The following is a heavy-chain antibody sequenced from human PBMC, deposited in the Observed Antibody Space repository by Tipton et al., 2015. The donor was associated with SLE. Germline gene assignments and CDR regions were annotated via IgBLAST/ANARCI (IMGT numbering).Heavy chain of an antibody. D-gene: IGHD6-19*01. Sequence: TLSLTCTVSGGSISSYYWSWIRQPPGKGLEWIGYIYYSGSTNYNPPLKSRVTISVDTSKNQFSLKLSSVTAADTAVYYCARDRKGSSGWSSFDYWGQGTLVTVSA. CDR1: GGSISSYY. J-gene: IGHJ4*02. CDR3: ARDRKGSSGWSSFDY. CDR2: IYYSGST. V-gene: IGHV4-59*01.